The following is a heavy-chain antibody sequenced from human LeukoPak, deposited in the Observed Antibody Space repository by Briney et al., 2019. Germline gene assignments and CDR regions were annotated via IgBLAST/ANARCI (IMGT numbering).Heavy chain of an antibody. D-gene: IGHD6-13*01. CDR3: ARLGGNGYSSSWYIRYFDY. CDR2: IYPGDSDT. CDR1: GYSFTSYW. V-gene: IGHV5-51*01. Sequence: GESLKISCKGSGYSFTSYWIGWVRQMPGKGLEWMGIIYPGDSDTRYSPSFQGQVPISADKSISTAYLQWSSLKASDTAMYYCARLGGNGYSSSWYIRYFDYWGQGTLVTVSS. J-gene: IGHJ4*02.